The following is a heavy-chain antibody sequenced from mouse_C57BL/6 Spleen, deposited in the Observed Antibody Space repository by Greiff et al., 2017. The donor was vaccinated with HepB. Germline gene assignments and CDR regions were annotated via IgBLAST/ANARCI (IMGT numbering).Heavy chain of an antibody. CDR1: GYSITSGYY. D-gene: IGHD2-5*01. V-gene: IGHV3-6*01. J-gene: IGHJ2*01. CDR2: ISYDGSN. CDR3: ARDYYSNYDY. Sequence: VQLKESGPGLVKPSQSLSPTCSVTGYSITSGYYWNWVRQVPGNKLEWMGYISYDGSNNYNPSLKNRISITRDTPKHQFFLKLNSVTTEDTATYYCARDYYSNYDYWGQGTTLTVSS.